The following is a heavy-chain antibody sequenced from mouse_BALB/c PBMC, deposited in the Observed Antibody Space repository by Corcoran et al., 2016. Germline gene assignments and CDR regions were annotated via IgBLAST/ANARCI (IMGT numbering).Heavy chain of an antibody. J-gene: IGHJ4*01. CDR3: ARERYRYDAMDY. V-gene: IGHV1S34*01. CDR2: ISCYNGAT. D-gene: IGHD2-14*01. Sequence: LVKTGASVKISCKASGYSFTGYYMHWVKQSHGKSLEWIGYISCYNGATSYNQKFKGKATFTVDTSSSTAYMQFNSLTSEDSAVYYCARERYRYDAMDYWGQGTSVTVSS. CDR1: GYSFTGYY.